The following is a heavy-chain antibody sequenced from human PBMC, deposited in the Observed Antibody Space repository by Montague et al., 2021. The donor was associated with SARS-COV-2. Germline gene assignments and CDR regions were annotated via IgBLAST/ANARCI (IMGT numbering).Heavy chain of an antibody. CDR2: INHSGGT. Sequence: SETLSLTCAVSGGSFSGHSWTWIRKPQGKGLEWIGEINHSGGTNYNPSLKRRVTISVDTSKNQFYLKLSPLTAADTALYYCARGLTDVTVILVFVGASLYFDSWGQGALVTVSS. CDR1: GGSFSGHS. J-gene: IGHJ4*02. D-gene: IGHD3-22*01. CDR3: ARGLTDVTVILVFVGASLYFDS. V-gene: IGHV4-34*01.